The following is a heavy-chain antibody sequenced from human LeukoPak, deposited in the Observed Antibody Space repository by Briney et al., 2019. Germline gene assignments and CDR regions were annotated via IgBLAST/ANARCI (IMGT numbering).Heavy chain of an antibody. CDR1: GYTFTSYG. CDR2: ISAYNGNT. D-gene: IGHD6-13*01. J-gene: IGHJ5*02. Sequence: GASVKASCKASGYTFTSYGISWVRQAPGQGLEWMGWISAYNGNTNYAQKLQGRVTMTTDTSTSTAYMELRSLRSDDTAVYYCARDRRGSSSWYVWFDPWGQGTLVTVSS. V-gene: IGHV1-18*01. CDR3: ARDRRGSSSWYVWFDP.